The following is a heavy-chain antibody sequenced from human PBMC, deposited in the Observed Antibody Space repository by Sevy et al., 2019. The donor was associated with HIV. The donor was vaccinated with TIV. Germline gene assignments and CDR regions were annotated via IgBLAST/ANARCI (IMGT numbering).Heavy chain of an antibody. Sequence: GGSLRLSYAASGFTFSNAWMIWVRQAPGKGLEWVGRIKSKTDGGTTDYAAPVKGRFTISRDDSKNTLYLQMNSLKTEDTAVYYCTTDLDVSRMVRGVIDYWGQGTLVTVSS. J-gene: IGHJ4*02. CDR2: IKSKTDGGTT. D-gene: IGHD3-10*01. CDR1: GFTFSNAW. CDR3: TTDLDVSRMVRGVIDY. V-gene: IGHV3-15*01.